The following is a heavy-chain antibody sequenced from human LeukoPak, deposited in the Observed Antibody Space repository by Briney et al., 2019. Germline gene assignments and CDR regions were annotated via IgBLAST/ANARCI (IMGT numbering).Heavy chain of an antibody. J-gene: IGHJ5*02. D-gene: IGHD3-10*01. CDR2: IYTSGST. CDR1: GASISSGSHH. V-gene: IGHV4-61*02. CDR3: ARDKGGFLYFGEYDP. Sequence: SETLSLTCTVSGASISSGSHHWSWIRQPAGKGLEWIWRIYTSGSTNYNPSLKSRVSISVDMSKNQFSLKLSSVTAADTAVYYCARDKGGFLYFGEYDPWGQGTLVTVSS.